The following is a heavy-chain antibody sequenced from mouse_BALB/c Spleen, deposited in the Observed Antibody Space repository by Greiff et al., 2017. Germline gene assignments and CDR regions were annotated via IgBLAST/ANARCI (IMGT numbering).Heavy chain of an antibody. CDR1: GFSLTGYG. CDR3: ARGSPSYYYGSSYWYFDV. V-gene: IGHV2-6-7*01. CDR2: IWGDGST. Sequence: VKLVESGPGLVAPSQSLSITCTVSGFSLTGYGVNWVRQPPGKGLEWLGMIWGDGSTDYNSALKSRLSISKDNSKSQVFLKMNSLQTDDTARYYCARGSPSYYYGSSYWYFDVWGAGTTVTVSS. J-gene: IGHJ1*01. D-gene: IGHD1-1*01.